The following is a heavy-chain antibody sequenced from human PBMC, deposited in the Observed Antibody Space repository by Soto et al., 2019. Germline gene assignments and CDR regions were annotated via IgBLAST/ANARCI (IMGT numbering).Heavy chain of an antibody. V-gene: IGHV3-53*04. CDR1: GFTVSSNS. Sequence: EVQLVESGGGLVQPGGSLRLSCAASGFTVSSNSMSWVRQAPGKGLEWVSVIYSGGSTYYADSVKGRFTISRHNSKNTLYLQMNSLRAEDTAVYYCARGEFGYCSGGSCFSSYYMDVWGKGTTVTVSS. D-gene: IGHD2-15*01. CDR2: IYSGGST. CDR3: ARGEFGYCSGGSCFSSYYMDV. J-gene: IGHJ6*03.